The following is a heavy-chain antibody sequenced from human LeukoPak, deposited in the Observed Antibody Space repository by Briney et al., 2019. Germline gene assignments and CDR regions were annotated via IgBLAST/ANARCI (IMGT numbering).Heavy chain of an antibody. Sequence: ASVKVSCKAPGYTFTCYYMHWVRQAPGQGLEWMGWINPNSGGTNYAQKFQGRVTMTRDRSISTAYMELSRLRSDDTAVYYCARAGIATAEINYYYCYCMDGWGKGTTVTVSS. CDR1: GYTFTCYY. J-gene: IGHJ6*03. V-gene: IGHV1-2*02. CDR3: ARAGIATAEINYYYCYCMDG. CDR2: INPNSGGT. D-gene: IGHD6-13*01.